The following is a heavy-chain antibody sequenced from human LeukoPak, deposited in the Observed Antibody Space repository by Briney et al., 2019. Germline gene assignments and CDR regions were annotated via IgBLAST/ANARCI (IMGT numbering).Heavy chain of an antibody. J-gene: IGHJ4*02. CDR1: GGTFSSYA. CDR2: IIPIFGTA. Sequence: SVKVSCKASGGTFSSYAISWVRQAPGQGLGWMGGIIPIFGTANYAQKFQGRVTITTDESTSTAYMELSSLRSEDTAVYYCASVEEQWLVRYWGQGTLVTVSS. D-gene: IGHD6-19*01. CDR3: ASVEEQWLVRY. V-gene: IGHV1-69*05.